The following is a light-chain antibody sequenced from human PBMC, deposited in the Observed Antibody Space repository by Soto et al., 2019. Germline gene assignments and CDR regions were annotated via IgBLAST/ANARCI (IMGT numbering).Light chain of an antibody. CDR3: QSYDSSLTSRV. CDR1: SFNIGAGYD. CDR2: GNN. J-gene: IGLJ3*02. Sequence: QSVLTQPPSVSGAPGQRVTISCTGSSFNIGAGYDVHWYQQLPGTAPKLLIYGNNDRPSGIPDRFSGSKSGTSASLAITGLQPEDETDYYCQSYDSSLTSRVFGGGTKLTVL. V-gene: IGLV1-40*01.